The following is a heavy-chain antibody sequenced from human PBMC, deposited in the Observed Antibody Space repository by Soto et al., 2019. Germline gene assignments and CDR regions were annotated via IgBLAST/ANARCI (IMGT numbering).Heavy chain of an antibody. V-gene: IGHV3-23*01. CDR3: AAYVVAPDY. CDR2: ITGSGTRT. CDR1: GFTFNNNA. Sequence: EVHLLESGGGLVQPGGSLRLSCAASGFTFNNNALSWVRQAPGKGLEWVSGITGSGTRTYYADSVKGRFTMSRDNSKNTVYLQMNSLAYDDTAVYYCAAYVVAPDYWGQGTLVTVSS. J-gene: IGHJ4*02. D-gene: IGHD3-10*02.